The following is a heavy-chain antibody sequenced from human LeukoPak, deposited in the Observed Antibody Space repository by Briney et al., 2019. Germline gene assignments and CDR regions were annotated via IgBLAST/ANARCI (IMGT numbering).Heavy chain of an antibody. CDR3: ARDLREYGTFDI. D-gene: IGHD3-10*01. CDR2: ITGSGGNR. J-gene: IGHJ3*02. CDR1: GFTFSSHG. Sequence: GGSLRLSCAASGFTFSSHGMNWVRQAPGKGLEWVSGITGSGGNRYYADSVKGRFTISRDNSKNTLYLQMNSLIGEDTAMYYCARDLREYGTFDIWGQGTMVTVSS. V-gene: IGHV3-23*01.